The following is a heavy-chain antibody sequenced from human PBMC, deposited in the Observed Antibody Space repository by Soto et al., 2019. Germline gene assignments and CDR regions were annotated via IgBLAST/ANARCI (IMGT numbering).Heavy chain of an antibody. V-gene: IGHV3-11*01. CDR2: ISSSGSPL. Sequence: PGGSLRLSCTASGFTFSDHYMSWIRQAPGKGLEWVSYISSSGSPLYYADSVKGRFTISRDNAKNSLYLQMSSLRAEDTALYYCAKTGPGSSYGYYFDSWGQGTLVTVSS. CDR3: AKTGPGSSYGYYFDS. J-gene: IGHJ4*02. CDR1: GFTFSDHY. D-gene: IGHD5-18*01.